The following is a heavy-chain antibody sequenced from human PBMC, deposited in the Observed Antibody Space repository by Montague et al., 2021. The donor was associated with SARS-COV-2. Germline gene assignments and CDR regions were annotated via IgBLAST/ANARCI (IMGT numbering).Heavy chain of an antibody. D-gene: IGHD2-2*01. Sequence: TLSLTCVVFGGSVSSGDYSWSWIRRSPGKGLEWIGYIYQSGSTYYNPSLKSRVTISVDTSKNQFSLKLSSVTAADTAVYYCARQGDQLLLEYWFDPWGQGTLVTVSS. J-gene: IGHJ5*02. CDR2: IYQSGST. V-gene: IGHV4-30-2*03. CDR1: GGSVSSGDYS. CDR3: ARQGDQLLLEYWFDP.